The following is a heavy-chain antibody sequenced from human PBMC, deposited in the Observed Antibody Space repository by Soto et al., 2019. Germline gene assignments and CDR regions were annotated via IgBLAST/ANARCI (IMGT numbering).Heavy chain of an antibody. CDR2: IYYSGST. CDR1: GGSISSYY. CDR3: ARGYCSSTSCPNWFDP. D-gene: IGHD2-2*01. J-gene: IGHJ5*02. V-gene: IGHV4-59*01. Sequence: SETLSLTCTVSGGSISSYYWSWIRQPPGKGLEWIGYIYYSGSTNYNPSLKSRVTISVDTSKNQFSLKLSSVTAADTAVYYCARGYCSSTSCPNWFDPWGQGTLVTVSS.